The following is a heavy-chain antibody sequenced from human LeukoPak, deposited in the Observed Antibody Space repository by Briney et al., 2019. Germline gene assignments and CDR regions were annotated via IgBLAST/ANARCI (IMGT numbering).Heavy chain of an antibody. D-gene: IGHD3-3*01. V-gene: IGHV1-46*01. Sequence: ASVKVSCKASGYTFSSYSVHWVRQAPGQGLDWMGIINPSGGSTSYAQKFQGRVIMTRDTSTSTVYMQLGSLRSEGTAVYYRARAISPVAYYGMDVGGQGTTVTVSS. CDR2: INPSGGST. CDR1: GYTFSSYS. J-gene: IGHJ6*02. CDR3: ARAISPVAYYGMDV.